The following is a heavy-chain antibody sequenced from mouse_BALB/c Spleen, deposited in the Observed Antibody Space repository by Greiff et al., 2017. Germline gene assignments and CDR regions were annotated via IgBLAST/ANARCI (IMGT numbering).Heavy chain of an antibody. V-gene: IGHV1-69*02. CDR3: ARKDGYDGFAY. CDR2: IDPSDSYT. D-gene: IGHD2-2*01. Sequence: QVQLQQSGAELVKPGASVKLSCKASGYTFTSYWMHWVKQRPGQGLEWIGEIDPSDSYTNYNQKFKGKATLTVDKSSSTAYMQLSSLTSEDSAVYYCARKDGYDGFAYWGQGTLVTVSA. CDR1: GYTFTSYW. J-gene: IGHJ3*01.